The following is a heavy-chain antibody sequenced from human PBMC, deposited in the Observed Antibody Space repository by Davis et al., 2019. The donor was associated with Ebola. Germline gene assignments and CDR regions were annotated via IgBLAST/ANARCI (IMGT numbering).Heavy chain of an antibody. D-gene: IGHD5-12*01. J-gene: IGHJ4*02. CDR1: GFTFSSYG. V-gene: IGHV3-30*03. CDR3: ARGWMER. CDR2: ISYDGSNK. Sequence: GGSLRLSCAASGFTFSSYGMHWVRQAPGKGLEWVAVISYDGSNKYYADSVKGRFTISRDNSKNTLYLQMNSLRAEDTAVYYCARGWMERWGQGTLVTVSS.